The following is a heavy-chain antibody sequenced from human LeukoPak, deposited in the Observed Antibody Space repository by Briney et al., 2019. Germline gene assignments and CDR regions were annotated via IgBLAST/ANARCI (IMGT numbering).Heavy chain of an antibody. D-gene: IGHD5-18*01. CDR1: GFPFSSFG. J-gene: IGHJ4*02. V-gene: IGHV3-30*04. CDR2: LSPDGRNK. Sequence: GKSLRLFCAASGFPFSSFGMNWVRQAPGKGLEWVAVLSPDGRNKNYADSVKGRFIISRDNSKKTLYLQMNSRRGEDTAAYYCARFREYTYGPFDSWGQGTLVTVSS. CDR3: ARFREYTYGPFDS.